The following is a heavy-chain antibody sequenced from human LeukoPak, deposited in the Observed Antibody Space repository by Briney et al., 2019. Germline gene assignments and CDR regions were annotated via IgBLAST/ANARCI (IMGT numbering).Heavy chain of an antibody. CDR1: GGTFSSNA. Sequence: GASVKVSCKASGGTFSSNAIRWVRQAPGQGLEWMGGIIPIFGTANYAQKFQGRVTITADESTSTAHMELSSLRSEDTAVYYCARDVDTAMFDYWGQGTLVTVSS. CDR3: ARDVDTAMFDY. J-gene: IGHJ4*02. CDR2: IIPIFGTA. V-gene: IGHV1-69*13. D-gene: IGHD5-18*01.